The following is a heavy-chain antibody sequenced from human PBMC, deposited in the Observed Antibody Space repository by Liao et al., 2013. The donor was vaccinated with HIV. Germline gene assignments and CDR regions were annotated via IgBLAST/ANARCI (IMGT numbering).Heavy chain of an antibody. J-gene: IGHJ4*02. Sequence: QVQLQESGPGLVKPSQTLSLTCTVSGVSISSGSYYWSWIRQPAGKGLEWVGHIYTSGSTNYSPSLKSRVTISVDTSKDQFSLKLSSVTAADTAVYYCAREELYSSSWHPQYYFDYWGRGNPGHRLL. CDR2: IYTSGST. CDR1: GVSISSGSYY. D-gene: IGHD6-13*01. CDR3: AREELYSSSWHPQYYFDY. V-gene: IGHV4-61*02.